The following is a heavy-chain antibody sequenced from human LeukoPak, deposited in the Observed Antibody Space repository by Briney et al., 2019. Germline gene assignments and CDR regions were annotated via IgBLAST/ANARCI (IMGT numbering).Heavy chain of an antibody. CDR2: ISSSSSYI. D-gene: IGHD4-11*01. Sequence: GGSLRLSCAASGFTFSSYSMNWVRQAPGKGLEWVSSISSSSSYIYYADSVKGRFTISRDNAKNSLYLQMNSLRAEDTAVYYCARKTTPALLEDWFDPWGQGTLVTVSS. J-gene: IGHJ5*02. CDR3: ARKTTPALLEDWFDP. V-gene: IGHV3-21*01. CDR1: GFTFSSYS.